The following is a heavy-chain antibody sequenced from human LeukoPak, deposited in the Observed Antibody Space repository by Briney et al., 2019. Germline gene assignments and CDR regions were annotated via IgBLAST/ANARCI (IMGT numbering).Heavy chain of an antibody. J-gene: IGHJ6*03. Sequence: GGSLRLSCAASGFTFSSYGMHWVRQAPGKGLEWVAVISYDGSNKYYADSVKGRFTISRDNSKNTLYLQMNSLRAEDTAVYYCAKDRNGEGSYYYYYMDVGGKGPTVTVSS. D-gene: IGHD4-17*01. CDR3: AKDRNGEGSYYYYYMDV. CDR1: GFTFSSYG. V-gene: IGHV3-30*18. CDR2: ISYDGSNK.